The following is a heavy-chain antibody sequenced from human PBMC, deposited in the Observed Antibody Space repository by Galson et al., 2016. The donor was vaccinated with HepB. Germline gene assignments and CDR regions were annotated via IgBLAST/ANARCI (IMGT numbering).Heavy chain of an antibody. J-gene: IGHJ2*01. D-gene: IGHD3-10*01. Sequence: SLRLSCAASGFTFNDFYMSWIRQAPGKGLQWVSYIGSSDYFTRYADSVKGRFTISRDNANDSVYLQMNSLRVEDTAIYYCARDLGRGYLDLWGRGTLVTVSS. V-gene: IGHV3-11*06. CDR1: GFTFNDFY. CDR2: IGSSDYFT. CDR3: ARDLGRGYLDL.